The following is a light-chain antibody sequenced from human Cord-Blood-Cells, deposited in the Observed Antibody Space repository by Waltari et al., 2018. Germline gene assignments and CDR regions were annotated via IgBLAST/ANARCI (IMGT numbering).Light chain of an antibody. CDR2: RNK. CDR3: AAWDDSLNGWV. CDR1: SSNIGSNT. J-gene: IGLJ3*02. Sequence: QSVLTQPPSASGTPGQRVTISCSGSSSNIGSNTVNWYQQLPGTAPKLRIYRNKQRPSVVPDRFSGSKSGLSASLSISGLQAEDEADYYCAAWDDSLNGWVFGGGTKLTVL. V-gene: IGLV1-44*01.